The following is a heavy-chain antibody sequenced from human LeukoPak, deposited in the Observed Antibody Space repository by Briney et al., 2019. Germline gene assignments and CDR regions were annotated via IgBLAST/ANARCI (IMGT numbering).Heavy chain of an antibody. J-gene: IGHJ4*02. V-gene: IGHV3-7*01. CDR1: GFTFSTYW. CDR3: ARKGFLELGFDY. D-gene: IGHD3-3*01. Sequence: GGSLRLSCAASGFTFSTYWMSWVRQAPGKGLKWVANIKYDGSEKYYVDSVKGRFTFSRDNVKNSLYLQMNSLRAEDTAVYYCARKGFLELGFDYWGQGTLVTVSS. CDR2: IKYDGSEK.